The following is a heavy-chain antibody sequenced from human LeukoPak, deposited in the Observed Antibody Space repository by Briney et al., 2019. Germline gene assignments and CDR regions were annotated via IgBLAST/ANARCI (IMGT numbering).Heavy chain of an antibody. Sequence: QTGGSLRLSCAASGFTFSSYAMAWVRQAPGKGLEWVSAISGSGGSTYYADSVKGRFTISRDNSKNTLYLQMNSLRAEDTAVYYCAKDGDCSGGSCYHTYYYGMDVWGQGTTVTVSS. J-gene: IGHJ6*02. CDR2: ISGSGGST. D-gene: IGHD2-15*01. V-gene: IGHV3-23*01. CDR3: AKDGDCSGGSCYHTYYYGMDV. CDR1: GFTFSSYA.